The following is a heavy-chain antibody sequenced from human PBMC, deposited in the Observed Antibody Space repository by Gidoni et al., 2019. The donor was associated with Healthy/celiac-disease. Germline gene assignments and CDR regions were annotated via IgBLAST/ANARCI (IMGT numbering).Heavy chain of an antibody. Sequence: EVQLLESGGGLVQPGGSLRRSCAASGFTFSSYAMSWVGQAPGKGLEWGAAISGSGGSTYYGDSVKGRFTISRDNSKNTLYLQMNSLRAEDTAGYYCAKVPPITMIVVFHAFDIWGQGTMVTVSA. CDR1: GFTFSSYA. CDR2: ISGSGGST. V-gene: IGHV3-23*01. J-gene: IGHJ3*02. CDR3: AKVPPITMIVVFHAFDI. D-gene: IGHD3-22*01.